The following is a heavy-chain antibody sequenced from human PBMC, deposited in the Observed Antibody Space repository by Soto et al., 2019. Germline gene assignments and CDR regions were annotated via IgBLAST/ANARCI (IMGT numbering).Heavy chain of an antibody. V-gene: IGHV4-59*01. CDR3: ARAPRRNYGYPSYFDD. D-gene: IGHD3-10*01. Sequence: SETLCLTCTVSGGSISSYYWSWIRQPPGKGLEWIGYIYYSGSTNYNPSLKSRVTISVDTSKNQFSLKLSSVTAADTAVYYCARAPRRNYGYPSYFDDWGQGTLVTVPS. CDR1: GGSISSYY. CDR2: IYYSGST. J-gene: IGHJ4*02.